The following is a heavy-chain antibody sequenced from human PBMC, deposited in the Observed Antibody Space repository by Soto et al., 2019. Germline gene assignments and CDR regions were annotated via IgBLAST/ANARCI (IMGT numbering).Heavy chain of an antibody. CDR3: AHSTVTRDDDY. J-gene: IGHJ4*02. CDR2: IYWDDDK. V-gene: IGHV2-5*02. Sequence: GLDLEWLALIYWDDDKRYSPSLKSRLTITKDTSKNQVVLTMTNMDPVDTATYYCAHSTVTRDDDYWGQGTLVTVSS. D-gene: IGHD4-17*01.